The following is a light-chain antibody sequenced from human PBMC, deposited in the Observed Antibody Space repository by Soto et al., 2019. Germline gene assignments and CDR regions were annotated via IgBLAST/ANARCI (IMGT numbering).Light chain of an antibody. Sequence: QSVLTQPASVSGSPGQSITISCTGTNSDVGAYSYVSWYQQYPGKAPKLMIYEVSNRPSGVSNRFSGSKSGNTASLTISGLQAEDEADYYCSSYTSSSTYVFGTGTKVTV. J-gene: IGLJ1*01. V-gene: IGLV2-14*01. CDR3: SSYTSSSTYV. CDR1: NSDVGAYSY. CDR2: EVS.